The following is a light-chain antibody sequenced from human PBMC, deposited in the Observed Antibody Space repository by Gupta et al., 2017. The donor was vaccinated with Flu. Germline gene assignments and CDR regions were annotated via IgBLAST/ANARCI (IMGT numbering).Light chain of an antibody. Sequence: EIVLTQSPGTLSLSPGERAALSCRASQSVSASYLAWYQQKPGQAPRLLLYATSSRATGIPDRFSGSGSGTDFTLTISRLEPEDFAVYYCQHYDRSPQWTFGQGTTVEIK. CDR1: QSVSASY. CDR2: ATS. V-gene: IGKV3-20*01. CDR3: QHYDRSPQWT. J-gene: IGKJ1*01.